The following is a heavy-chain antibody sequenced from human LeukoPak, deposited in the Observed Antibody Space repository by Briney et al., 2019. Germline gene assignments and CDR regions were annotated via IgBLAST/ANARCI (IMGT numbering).Heavy chain of an antibody. CDR1: GFTFDDYA. V-gene: IGHV3-9*01. CDR2: ISWNSGSI. J-gene: IGHJ4*02. D-gene: IGHD3-22*01. Sequence: PGGSLRLSCAASGFTFDDYAMHWVRQAPGKGLEWVSGISWNSGSIGYADSVKGRFTISRDNAKNSLYLQMNSLRAEDTAVYYCARADSTMVVWYFDYWGQGALVTVSS. CDR3: ARADSTMVVWYFDY.